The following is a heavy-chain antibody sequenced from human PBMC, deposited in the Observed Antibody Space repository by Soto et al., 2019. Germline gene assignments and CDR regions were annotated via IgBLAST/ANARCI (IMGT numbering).Heavy chain of an antibody. J-gene: IGHJ4*02. Sequence: EVQLVESGGGLIKPGESLRLSCVASGFTFSDYWMKWVRHAPGKGLEWVGRIKSTADGGTTDYAAPLKGRVPIFRDDSQDTSYLQRDSLPTEGSALYYWAYSTDSSGRGPFDYWGQATLVTASS. CDR1: GFTFSDYW. CDR2: IKSTADGGTT. D-gene: IGHD3-22*01. V-gene: IGHV3-15*07. CDR3: AYSTDSSGRGPFDY.